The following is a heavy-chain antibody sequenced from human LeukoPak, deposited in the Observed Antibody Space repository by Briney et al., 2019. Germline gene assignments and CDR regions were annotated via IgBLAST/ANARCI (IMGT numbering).Heavy chain of an antibody. CDR1: GGSISSYY. CDR3: ARHAHREMRYSWFDP. V-gene: IGHV4-59*08. Sequence: SETLSLTCTVSGGSISSYYWSWIRQPPGKGLEWIGYIYYSGSTNYNPSLKSRVTISVDTSKNQFSLKLSSVTAADTAVYYCARHAHREMRYSWFDPWGQGTLVTVSS. CDR2: IYYSGST. J-gene: IGHJ5*02. D-gene: IGHD1-14*01.